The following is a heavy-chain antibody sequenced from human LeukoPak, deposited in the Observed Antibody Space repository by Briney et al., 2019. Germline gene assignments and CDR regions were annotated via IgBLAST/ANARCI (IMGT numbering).Heavy chain of an antibody. D-gene: IGHD3-22*01. J-gene: IGHJ4*02. Sequence: PGGSLRLSCAASGFTFSNAWMSWVRQAPGKGLEWVSVIYSGGSTYYADSVKGRFTISRDNSKNTLYLQMNSLRAEDTAVYYCARVKDYYDSSGYSLSEGALDYWGQGTLVTVSS. CDR2: IYSGGST. CDR1: GFTFSNAW. V-gene: IGHV3-53*01. CDR3: ARVKDYYDSSGYSLSEGALDY.